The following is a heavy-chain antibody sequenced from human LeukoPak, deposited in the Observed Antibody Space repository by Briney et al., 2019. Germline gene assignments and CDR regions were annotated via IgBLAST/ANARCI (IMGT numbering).Heavy chain of an antibody. CDR3: AKQLGYCSDGSCYFPY. V-gene: IGHV3-23*01. Sequence: GGSLRLSCAASGFTFSSSAMSWVRQAPGKGLEWVSAISDNGGYTYYADSVQGRFTISRDNSKSTLCLQMNSLRAEDTAVHYCAKQLGYCSDGSCYFPYWGQGTLVTVSS. CDR2: ISDNGGYT. J-gene: IGHJ4*02. D-gene: IGHD2-15*01. CDR1: GFTFSSSA.